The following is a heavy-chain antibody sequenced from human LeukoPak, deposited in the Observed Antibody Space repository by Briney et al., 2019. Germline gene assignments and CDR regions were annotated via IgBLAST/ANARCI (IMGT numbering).Heavy chain of an antibody. Sequence: ASVKVSCKLPGYTLTELLMHWVRPTPGKGLEWMGGFDLVVGETIYAQKFQGRVTMTEDTSTDTAYIELSSLRSEDTALYYCASTRGKGYCINGVGYSSRHAFDIWGQGTMGTVSS. D-gene: IGHD2-8*01. CDR1: GYTLTELL. CDR3: ASTRGKGYCINGVGYSSRHAFDI. V-gene: IGHV1-24*01. CDR2: FDLVVGET. J-gene: IGHJ3*02.